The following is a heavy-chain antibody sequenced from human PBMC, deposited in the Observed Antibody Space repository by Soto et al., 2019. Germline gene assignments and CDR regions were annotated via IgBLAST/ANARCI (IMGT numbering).Heavy chain of an antibody. CDR1: GGSISSYY. Sequence: SETLSLTCTVSGGSISSYYWSWIRQPPGKGLEWIGYIYYSGSTNYNPSLKSRVTISVDTSKNQFSLKLSSVTAADTAVYYCARDHPVLRYFDWLSPPSDYYGMDVWGQGTTVTVSS. CDR2: IYYSGST. CDR3: ARDHPVLRYFDWLSPPSDYYGMDV. V-gene: IGHV4-59*01. D-gene: IGHD3-9*01. J-gene: IGHJ6*02.